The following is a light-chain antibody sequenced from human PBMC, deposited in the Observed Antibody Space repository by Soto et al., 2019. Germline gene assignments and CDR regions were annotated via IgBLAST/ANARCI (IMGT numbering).Light chain of an antibody. J-gene: IGKJ2*01. CDR3: IHGTHRPYT. V-gene: IGKV2-30*02. CDR2: QVS. Sequence: DVVMTQSPLYLPVTLGQPASMSCRSSQGLLHSDGATFLAWFQQRPGQSPRRLIYQVSNRDSGVPAIFSGSGSGSDFTLKISRLEAEDVGVYYCIHGTHRPYTFGQGTKLEI. CDR1: QGLLHSDGATF.